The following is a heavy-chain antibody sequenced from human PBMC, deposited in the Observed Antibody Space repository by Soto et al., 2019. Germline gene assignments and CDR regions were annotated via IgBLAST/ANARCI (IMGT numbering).Heavy chain of an antibody. Sequence: PGGSLRLSCVASGFTFSMYTMSWVRQPPGRGLEWESSVNGNGGGTNYADSVKGRFTISRDNSQNTLSLQMNILRAEDTAIYYPASGSDFPHLVDTWGKGAPVSVAS. D-gene: IGHD2-21*02. J-gene: IGHJ6*04. CDR2: VNGNGGGT. CDR1: GFTFSMYT. CDR3: ASGSDFPHLVDT. V-gene: IGHV3-23*01.